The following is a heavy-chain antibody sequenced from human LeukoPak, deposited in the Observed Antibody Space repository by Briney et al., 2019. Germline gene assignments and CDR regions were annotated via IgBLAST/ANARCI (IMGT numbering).Heavy chain of an antibody. CDR1: GYTFTSYA. CDR3: ARVRFGYCSSTSCYTGYYYGMDV. Sequence: GASVKVSCKASGYTFTSYAMHWVRQAPGQRLEWMGWINAGNGNTKYSQKFQGRVTITRDTSASTAYMELSSLRSEDTAVYYCARVRFGYCSSTSCYTGYYYGMDVWGQGTTVTVSS. V-gene: IGHV1-3*01. D-gene: IGHD2-2*02. CDR2: INAGNGNT. J-gene: IGHJ6*02.